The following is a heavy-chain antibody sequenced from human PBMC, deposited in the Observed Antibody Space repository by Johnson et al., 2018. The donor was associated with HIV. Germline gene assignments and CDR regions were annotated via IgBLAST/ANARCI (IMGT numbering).Heavy chain of an antibody. CDR1: GFTFDYYG. J-gene: IGHJ3*02. CDR3: AGGVGGAGDDAFDS. V-gene: IGHV3-20*04. CDR2: INWNGGSK. Sequence: VLLVESGGGVVRPGGSLRLSCAASGFTFDYYGMSWVRQAPGKGLEWVSGINWNGGSKGYGDSVKGRFTISRDNAKNSLYMQMNSLRAEDTALYYCAGGVGGAGDDAFDSWGQGTMVTVSS. D-gene: IGHD6-19*01.